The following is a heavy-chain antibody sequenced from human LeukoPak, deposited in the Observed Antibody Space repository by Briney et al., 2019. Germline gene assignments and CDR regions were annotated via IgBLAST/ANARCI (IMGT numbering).Heavy chain of an antibody. D-gene: IGHD4-17*01. Sequence: SGPTLVKPTQTLTLTCTFSGFSLSTSGVGVGWIRQPPGKALERLALIYWDDDKRYSPSLKSRLTITKDTSKNQVVLTMTNMDPVDTATYYCAHSPAHDYGDPPLDYWGQGTLVTVSS. CDR2: IYWDDDK. V-gene: IGHV2-5*02. CDR3: AHSPAHDYGDPPLDY. J-gene: IGHJ4*02. CDR1: GFSLSTSGVG.